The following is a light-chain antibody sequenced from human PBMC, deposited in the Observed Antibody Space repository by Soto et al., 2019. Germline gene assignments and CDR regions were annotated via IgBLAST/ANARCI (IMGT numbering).Light chain of an antibody. V-gene: IGKV3-20*01. J-gene: IGKJ5*01. CDR3: KQYFTSPIT. Sequence: EIVLTQSPGTLSLSPGERATLSCRASQSVSRNYLAWFQKKPGQAPRLLIYDASTRATGIPDKFGGSGSGTDFTLTISRLEPEDFAVYFCKQYFTSPITFGQGTRLEIK. CDR2: DAS. CDR1: QSVSRNY.